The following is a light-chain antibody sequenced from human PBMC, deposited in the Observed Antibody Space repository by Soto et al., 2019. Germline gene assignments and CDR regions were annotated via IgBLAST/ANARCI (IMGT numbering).Light chain of an antibody. CDR1: QSVSSY. CDR2: DAS. CDR3: QQRSIWPT. Sequence: EIVLTQSPATLSLSPGERATLSCRASQSVSSYLAWYQQKPGQAPRLLIYDASNRATGIPARFSGSGSGTDFTLTISRLEPEDFAVYYCQQRSIWPTFGGGTKVEIK. V-gene: IGKV3-11*01. J-gene: IGKJ4*01.